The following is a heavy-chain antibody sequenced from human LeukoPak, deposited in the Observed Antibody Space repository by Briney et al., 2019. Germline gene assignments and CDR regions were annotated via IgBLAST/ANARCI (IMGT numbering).Heavy chain of an antibody. V-gene: IGHV3-33*02. CDR2: IWYDGSNK. CDR3: VRHTGSFPLGGMDV. D-gene: IGHD1-26*01. Sequence: GGSLRLSCAASGFTFRNYGMYWVRQAPGKGLEWVAIIWYDGSNKYYTDSAKGRFTISRDNSKDTLFLQMNSLRVEDTAVYYCVRHTGSFPLGGMDVWGQGTTVTVSS. CDR1: GFTFRNYG. J-gene: IGHJ6*02.